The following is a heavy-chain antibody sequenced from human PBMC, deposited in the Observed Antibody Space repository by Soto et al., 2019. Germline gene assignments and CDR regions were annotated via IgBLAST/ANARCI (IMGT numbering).Heavy chain of an antibody. D-gene: IGHD3-10*01. CDR3: ARVSPRQGFGESDP. CDR1: GYTLTELS. CDR2: FDPEDGET. J-gene: IGHJ5*02. V-gene: IGHV1-24*01. Sequence: ASVKVSCKVSGYTLTELSMHWVRQAPGKGLEWMGGFDPEDGETIYAQKFQGRVTMTEDTSTDTAYMELSSLRSDDTAVYYCARVSPRQGFGESDPWGQGTLVTVSS.